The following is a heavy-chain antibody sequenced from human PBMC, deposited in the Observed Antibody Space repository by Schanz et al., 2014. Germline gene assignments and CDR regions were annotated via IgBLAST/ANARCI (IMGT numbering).Heavy chain of an antibody. J-gene: IGHJ5*02. CDR3: ARGPLGTSP. CDR2: IIPVLAIA. D-gene: IGHD5-12*01. Sequence: QVQLVQSGAEVKKPGASVKVSCKASGYTFTSYSIHWVRQAPGQGLEWMGRIIPVLAIADYAQKFQGRVTITADKSTSTASMELSSLRSEDTAVYYCARGPLGTSPWGQGTLVTVSS. V-gene: IGHV1-69*04. CDR1: GYTFTSYS.